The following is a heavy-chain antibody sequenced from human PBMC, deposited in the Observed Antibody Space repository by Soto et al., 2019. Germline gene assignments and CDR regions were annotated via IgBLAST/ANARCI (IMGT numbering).Heavy chain of an antibody. J-gene: IGHJ5*02. D-gene: IGHD1-26*01. CDR3: ARFVGGARAPWFDP. V-gene: IGHV1-69*02. CDR1: GGTFSSYT. CDR2: IIPILGIA. Sequence: QVQLVQSGAEVKKPGSSVKVSCKASGGTFSSYTISWVRQAPGQGLEWMGRIIPILGIANYAQKFQGRVTITEDKSTSTAYVELSSLRSEDTAVYYCARFVGGARAPWFDPWGQGTLVTVSS.